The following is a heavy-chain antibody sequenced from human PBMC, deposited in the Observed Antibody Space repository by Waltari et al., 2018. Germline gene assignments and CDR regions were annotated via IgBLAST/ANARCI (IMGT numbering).Heavy chain of an antibody. CDR3: TYGSGSYLSMSYYYYMDV. CDR1: GFTFSGSA. Sequence: EVQLVESGGGLVQPGGSLKLSCAASGFTFSGSAMHWVRQASGKGLEWVGRIRSKANSYATAYAASVKGRFTISRDDSKNTAYLQMNSLKTEDTAVYYCTYGSGSYLSMSYYYYMDVWGKGTTVTVSS. CDR2: IRSKANSYAT. D-gene: IGHD3-10*01. V-gene: IGHV3-73*02. J-gene: IGHJ6*03.